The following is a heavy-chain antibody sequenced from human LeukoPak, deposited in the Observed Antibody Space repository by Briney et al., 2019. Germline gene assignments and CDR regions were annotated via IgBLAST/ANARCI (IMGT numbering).Heavy chain of an antibody. Sequence: SETLSLTCAVSGYSISSGYYWGWIRQPPGKGLEWIGSIYHSGSTYYNPSLKSRVTISVDTSKNQFSLKLSSVTAADTAVYYCASSGYNGFDPWGQGTLVTVSS. V-gene: IGHV4-38-2*01. CDR2: IYHSGST. D-gene: IGHD3-22*01. CDR1: GYSISSGYY. CDR3: ASSGYNGFDP. J-gene: IGHJ5*02.